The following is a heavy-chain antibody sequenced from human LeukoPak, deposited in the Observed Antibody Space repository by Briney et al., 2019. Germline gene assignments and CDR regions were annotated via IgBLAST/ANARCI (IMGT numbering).Heavy chain of an antibody. D-gene: IGHD3-22*01. CDR2: IWYDGSNK. CDR3: ARDTLRGIVVVTTDY. Sequence: GRSLRLSCAASGFTFSSYGMHWVRQAPGKGLEWVAVIWYDGSNKYYADSVKGRFTISRDNSKNTLYLQMNSLRAEDTAVYYCARDTLRGIVVVTTDYWGQGTLVTVSS. V-gene: IGHV3-33*01. J-gene: IGHJ4*02. CDR1: GFTFSSYG.